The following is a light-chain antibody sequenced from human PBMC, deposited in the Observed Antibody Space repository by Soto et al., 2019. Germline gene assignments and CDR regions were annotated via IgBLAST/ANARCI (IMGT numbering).Light chain of an antibody. J-gene: IGKJ4*01. CDR1: QGIINY. CDR3: QKYNSAPLS. CDR2: AAS. V-gene: IGKV1-27*01. Sequence: IQMTQSPSSLSASVGDRVTITGRASQGIINYLAWYQQKPGKAPKRLIYAASTLQSGVTSRFSGSGSGTDFTLTISGLQPEDVATYYCQKYNSAPLSFGGGTKVDI.